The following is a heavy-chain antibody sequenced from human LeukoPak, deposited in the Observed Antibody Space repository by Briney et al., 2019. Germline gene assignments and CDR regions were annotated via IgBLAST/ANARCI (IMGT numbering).Heavy chain of an antibody. CDR2: ISSSGSTI. CDR1: GFTFTDYY. V-gene: IGHV3-11*04. Sequence: GGSLRLSCAASGFTFTDYYMSWIRQAPGKGLEWVSYISSSGSTIYYADSVKGRFTISRDNAKNSLYLQMNNLRAEDTAVYYCGSPREGGVAPYSFYYVDCWGKGPAATASS. D-gene: IGHD3-16*01. J-gene: IGHJ6*03. CDR3: GSPREGGVAPYSFYYVDC.